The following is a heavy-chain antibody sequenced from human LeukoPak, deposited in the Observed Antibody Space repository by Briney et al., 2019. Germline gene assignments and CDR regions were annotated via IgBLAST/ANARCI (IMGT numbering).Heavy chain of an antibody. V-gene: IGHV4-39*01. J-gene: IGHJ4*02. D-gene: IGHD6-19*01. Sequence: SETLSLTCTVSGGSISSSSYYWGWIRQPPGKGLEWIGSIYYSGSTYYNPSLKSRVTISVDTSKNQFSLKLSSVTAADTAVYYCARRGYSTGWYYFDYWGQGTLVTVSS. CDR2: IYYSGST. CDR1: GGSISSSSYY. CDR3: ARRGYSTGWYYFDY.